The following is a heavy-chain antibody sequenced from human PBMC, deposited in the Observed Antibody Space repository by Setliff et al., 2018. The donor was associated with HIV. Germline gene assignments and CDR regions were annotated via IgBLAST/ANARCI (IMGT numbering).Heavy chain of an antibody. CDR1: GGSISSSGYF. V-gene: IGHV4-39*07. J-gene: IGHJ4*02. CDR3: ATGITMAPDY. D-gene: IGHD6-19*01. CDR2: INHSGST. Sequence: PSETLSLTCTVSGGSISSSGYFWSWIRQPPGKGLEWIGEINHSGSTNYNPSLKSRVSISVATSKNQFSLKLTSVTAADTAVYYCATGITMAPDYWGQGSLVTVSS.